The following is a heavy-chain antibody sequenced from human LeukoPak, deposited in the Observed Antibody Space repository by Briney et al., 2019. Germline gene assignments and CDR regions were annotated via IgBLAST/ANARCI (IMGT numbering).Heavy chain of an antibody. D-gene: IGHD2-2*01. CDR3: AREFSTSCSPADY. CDR2: INHSGST. V-gene: IGHV4-34*01. CDR1: GESFSGYY. J-gene: IGHJ4*02. Sequence: SETPSLTCAVYGESFSGYYWSWIRQPPGKGLEWIGEINHSGSTNYNPSLKSRVTISVDTSKNQFSLKLSSVTAADTAVYYCAREFSTSCSPADYWGQGTLVTVSS.